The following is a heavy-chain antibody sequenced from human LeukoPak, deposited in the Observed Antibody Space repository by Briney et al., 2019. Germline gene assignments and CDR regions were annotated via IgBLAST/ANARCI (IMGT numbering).Heavy chain of an antibody. CDR2: IYYDGST. J-gene: IGHJ4*02. CDR3: ASPYCSGGSCYGRKFDY. D-gene: IGHD2-15*01. CDR1: GVSTSSTRYY. V-gene: IGHV4-39*07. Sequence: SETLSLTCTVSGVSTSSTRYYWGWIRQPPGKGLEWIGNIYYDGSTYYNPSLKSRVTISVDTSNNQFSLKLSSVTAADTAVYYCASPYCSGGSCYGRKFDYWGQGTLVTVSS.